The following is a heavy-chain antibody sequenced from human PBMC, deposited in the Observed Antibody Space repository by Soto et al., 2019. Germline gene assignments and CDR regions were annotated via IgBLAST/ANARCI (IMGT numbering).Heavy chain of an antibody. Sequence: EVQLVQSGAEVKKPGESLRISCKGSGYSFTSYWISWVRQMPGKGLVWMGRIDPSDAYTNYSPSFQGHVTISADKSISTAYLQCSSLKASDTAMYYCARHLIVGATSERYYFDYWGQGTLVTVSS. J-gene: IGHJ4*02. CDR1: GYSFTSYW. CDR3: ARHLIVGATSERYYFDY. V-gene: IGHV5-10-1*03. D-gene: IGHD1-26*01. CDR2: IDPSDAYT.